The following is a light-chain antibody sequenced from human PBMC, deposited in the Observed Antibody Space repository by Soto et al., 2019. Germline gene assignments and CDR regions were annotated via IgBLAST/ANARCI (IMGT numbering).Light chain of an antibody. J-gene: IGLJ1*01. V-gene: IGLV2-14*01. Sequence: QSVLTQPASVSGSPGQSITISCTGTSSDVGGYNHVSWYQHHPGKAPKLMIYEVSNRPSGVSNRCSGSKSGYTASLTISGLQAEDEADYYCNSHTSSGFRVFGTGTKVTVL. CDR3: NSHTSSGFRV. CDR1: SSDVGGYNH. CDR2: EVS.